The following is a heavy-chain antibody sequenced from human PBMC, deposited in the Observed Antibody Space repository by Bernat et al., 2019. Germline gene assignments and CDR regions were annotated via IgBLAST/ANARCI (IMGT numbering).Heavy chain of an antibody. D-gene: IGHD3-9*01. CDR1: GFTFSTYW. V-gene: IGHV3-7*03. CDR3: ARSGVGDYYDILTGYPAFDY. Sequence: EVQVVESGGGLVQPGGSLRLSCATSGFTFSTYWMSWVRQARGKGLEWVANIEKDGTEKYYVDSVKGRFTISRDNAKNSLYLQMNSLGAADTAVYYCARSGVGDYYDILTGYPAFDYWGQGTLVTVSS. J-gene: IGHJ4*02. CDR2: IEKDGTEK.